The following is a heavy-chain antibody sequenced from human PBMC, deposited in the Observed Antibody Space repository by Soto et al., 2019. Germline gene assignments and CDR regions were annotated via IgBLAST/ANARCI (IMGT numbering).Heavy chain of an antibody. Sequence: SETLSLTCAVYGGSFSGYYWSWIRQPPGKGLEWIGEINHSGSTNYNPSLKSRVTISVDTSKNQFSLKLSSVTAADTAVYYCARVGPAARPNWFDPWGQGTLVTVSS. CDR1: GGSFSGYY. D-gene: IGHD2-2*02. V-gene: IGHV4-34*01. CDR2: INHSGST. CDR3: ARVGPAARPNWFDP. J-gene: IGHJ5*02.